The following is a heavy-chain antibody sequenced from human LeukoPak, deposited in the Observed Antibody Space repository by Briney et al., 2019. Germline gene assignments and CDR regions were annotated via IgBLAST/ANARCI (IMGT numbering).Heavy chain of an antibody. CDR3: ARSITMVRGVISGPDY. D-gene: IGHD3-10*01. Sequence: ASVKVSCKASGYTFTSYGISWVRQAPGQGLEWMGWISAYNGNTNYAQKLQGRVTMTTDTSTSTAYMELRSLRSDDTAVYYCARSITMVRGVISGPDYWGQGTLVTVSS. CDR1: GYTFTSYG. CDR2: ISAYNGNT. J-gene: IGHJ4*02. V-gene: IGHV1-18*01.